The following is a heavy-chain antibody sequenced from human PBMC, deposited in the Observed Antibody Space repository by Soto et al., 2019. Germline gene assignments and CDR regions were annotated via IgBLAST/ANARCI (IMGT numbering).Heavy chain of an antibody. J-gene: IGHJ6*03. D-gene: IGHD5-12*01. V-gene: IGHV1-69*08. CDR3: ERDEGGYGFYYYYMDV. CDR2: IIPILGIA. CDR1: GGTFSSYT. Sequence: QVQLVQSGAEVKKPGSSVKVSCKASGGTFSSYTISWVRQAPGQGLEWMGRIIPILGIANYAQKFQGRVTITADKSTSTAYMELSRLCSEDTAVYYCERDEGGYGFYYYYMDVWGKGTTVTVSS.